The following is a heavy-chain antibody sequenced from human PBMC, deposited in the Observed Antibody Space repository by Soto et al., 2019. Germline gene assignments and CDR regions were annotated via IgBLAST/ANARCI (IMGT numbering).Heavy chain of an antibody. D-gene: IGHD5-12*01. J-gene: IGHJ4*02. CDR2: IYPGDSDT. CDR3: ASVGGYSGYVGGYFDY. Sequence: PGESLKISWKGSGYSFTSYWIGWVRQMPGKGLEWMGIIYPGDSDTRYSPSFQGQVTISADKSISTAYLQWSSLKASDTAMYYCASVGGYSGYVGGYFDYWGQGTLVTVSS. V-gene: IGHV5-51*01. CDR1: GYSFTSYW.